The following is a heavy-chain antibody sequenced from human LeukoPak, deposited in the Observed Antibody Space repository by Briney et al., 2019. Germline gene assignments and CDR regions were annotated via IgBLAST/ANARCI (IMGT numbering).Heavy chain of an antibody. J-gene: IGHJ6*02. D-gene: IGHD3-10*01. CDR2: IYYGGST. Sequence: PSETLSLTCPVSGDSISSSSDFWGWIRQPPGKGLEWIGSIYYGGSTNYNPSLKSRVTISVDTSKNQLSLKVRSVTAADTAVYYCARYRYDSGTLYGMDVWGQGTTVTVSS. CDR3: ARYRYDSGTLYGMDV. V-gene: IGHV4-39*07. CDR1: GDSISSSSDF.